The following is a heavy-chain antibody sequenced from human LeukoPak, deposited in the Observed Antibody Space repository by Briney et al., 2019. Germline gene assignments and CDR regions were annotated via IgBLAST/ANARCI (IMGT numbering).Heavy chain of an antibody. D-gene: IGHD6-13*01. CDR2: INPNSGGT. J-gene: IGHJ1*01. CDR1: GYTFTGYY. V-gene: IGHV1-2*02. CDR3: ARGYPRIAAAGKEYFQH. Sequence: GASVKVSCKASGYTFTGYYMHRVRQAPGQGLEWMGWINPNSGGTNYAQKFQGRVTMTRDTSISTAYMELSRLRSDDTAVYYCARGYPRIAAAGKEYFQHWGQGTLVTVSS.